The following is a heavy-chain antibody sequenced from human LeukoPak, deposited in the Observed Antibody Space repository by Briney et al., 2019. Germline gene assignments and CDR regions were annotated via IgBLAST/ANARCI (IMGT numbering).Heavy chain of an antibody. J-gene: IGHJ3*02. CDR2: ISRSSSYI. Sequence: GGSLRLSCAASGFTFSNYSMNWVRQAPGKGLEWVSSISRSSSYIYYADSVKGRFTISRDNAKNSLYLQMNSLRAEDTAVYYCASLPTSADAFDIWGQGTMVTVSS. CDR1: GFTFSNYS. V-gene: IGHV3-21*01. CDR3: ASLPTSADAFDI.